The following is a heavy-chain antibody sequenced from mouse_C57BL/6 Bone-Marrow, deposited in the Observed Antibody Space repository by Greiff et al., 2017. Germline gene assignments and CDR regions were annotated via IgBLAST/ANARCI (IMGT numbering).Heavy chain of an antibody. CDR3: VRRGSSYHFDY. CDR1: GFSFTTYA. D-gene: IGHD1-1*01. CDR2: IRSKCNNSAT. V-gene: IGHV10-1*01. Sequence: EVQRVESGGGLVQPKGSLKLSCAASGFSFTTYAMNWVRQAPGQGLEWVARIRSKCNNSATYYADSVKERFTISRDDSKSKLYLKMKNLETEDTAMYYCVRRGSSYHFDYWGQGTTLTVSS. J-gene: IGHJ2*01.